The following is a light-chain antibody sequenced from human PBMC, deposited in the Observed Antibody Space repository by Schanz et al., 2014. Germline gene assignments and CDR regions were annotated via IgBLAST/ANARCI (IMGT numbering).Light chain of an antibody. CDR2: AAS. CDR1: QGISIY. J-gene: IGKJ4*01. CDR3: QKYDDAPLT. Sequence: DIPMTQSPSSLSASVGDRVTLTCRASQGISIYLAWYQKQSGKAPKLLISAASTLQSGVPSRFSGSGSGTFFTLTISSLQPEDVGTYYCQKYDDAPLTFGGGTEVEIK. V-gene: IGKV1-27*01.